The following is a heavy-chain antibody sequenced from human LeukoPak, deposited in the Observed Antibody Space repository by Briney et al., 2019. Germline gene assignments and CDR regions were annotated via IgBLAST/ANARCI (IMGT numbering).Heavy chain of an antibody. CDR3: ARRAIYSSSWVDY. V-gene: IGHV5-51*01. Sequence: GESLKISCKGSGYSFANYWIGWVRQMPGKGLEWMGVIYPDDSKIRYSPSFQGQVTISADKSTTTAYLQWSSLEASDTATYYCARRAIYSSSWVDYWGQGTLVTVSS. CDR2: IYPDDSKI. D-gene: IGHD6-13*01. J-gene: IGHJ4*02. CDR1: GYSFANYW.